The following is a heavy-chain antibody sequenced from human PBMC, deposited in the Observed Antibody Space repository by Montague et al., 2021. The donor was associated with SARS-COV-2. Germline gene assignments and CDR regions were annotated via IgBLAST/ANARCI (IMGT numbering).Heavy chain of an antibody. CDR2: INIRGTTI. V-gene: IGHV3-48*03. J-gene: IGHJ5*02. CDR3: ARAGDIVVVPAVDWFDP. D-gene: IGHD2-2*01. CDR1: GFTFSSYE. Sequence: SLRLSCAASGFTFSSYEMNWVRQAPGKGLEWVSYINIRGTTIYYADSVKGRFTISRDNAQNSLYLQMNSLRAEDTAVYYCARAGDIVVVPAVDWFDPWGQGTLVTVSS.